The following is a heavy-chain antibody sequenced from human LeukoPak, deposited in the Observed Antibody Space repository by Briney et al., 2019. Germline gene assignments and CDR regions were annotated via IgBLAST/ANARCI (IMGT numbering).Heavy chain of an antibody. J-gene: IGHJ4*02. CDR2: IYYSGST. V-gene: IGHV4-59*01. Sequence: SETLSLTCTVSGGSISSDYWSWIRQPPGKGLEWIGYIYYSGSTNYNPSLKSRVTISVDTSKNQFSLKLSSVAAADTAVYYCARDSSVGLDYWGQGTLVTVSS. D-gene: IGHD2-2*01. CDR1: GGSISSDY. CDR3: ARDSSVGLDY.